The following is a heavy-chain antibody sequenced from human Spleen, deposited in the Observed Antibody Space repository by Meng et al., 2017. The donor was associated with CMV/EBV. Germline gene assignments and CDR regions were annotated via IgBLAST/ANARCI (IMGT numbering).Heavy chain of an antibody. J-gene: IGHJ6*02. Sequence: ASVKVSCKASTYTFTTYYMHWVRQAPGQGLEWMGWINPKSGDRNYAEKFQGRVTMTWDTAISTAYMELRRLTSDDTAVYYCASPIILVPAVVDYYYGVDVWGRGTTVTVSS. CDR1: TYTFTTYY. V-gene: IGHV1-2*02. CDR2: INPKSGDR. CDR3: ASPIILVPAVVDYYYGVDV. D-gene: IGHD2-2*01.